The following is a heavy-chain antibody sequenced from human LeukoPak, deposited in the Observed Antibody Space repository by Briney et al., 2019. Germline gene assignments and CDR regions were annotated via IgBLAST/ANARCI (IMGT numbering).Heavy chain of an antibody. D-gene: IGHD4-17*01. Sequence: GGSLRLSCAASGFTFSTYGMHWVRLAPGKGLEWVAFIRYDGSNKYYADSVKGRFTISRDNSKNTLYLQMNSLRAEDTAVYYCAKDNYDYGDYDGGDYWGQGTLVTVSS. J-gene: IGHJ4*02. CDR3: AKDNYDYGDYDGGDY. CDR1: GFTFSTYG. V-gene: IGHV3-30*02. CDR2: IRYDGSNK.